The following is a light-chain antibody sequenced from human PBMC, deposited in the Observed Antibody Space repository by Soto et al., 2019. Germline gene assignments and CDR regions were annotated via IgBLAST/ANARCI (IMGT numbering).Light chain of an antibody. J-gene: IGKJ1*01. Sequence: DIQMTHSPSTLSASVGDRVSITCRASQSISSWLAWYQQKPGKAPKLLIYDASSLESGVPSRFSGSGSATEFTLTISSLQPDDFATYYCQQYNNYWTFGQGTKVDI. CDR3: QQYNNYWT. CDR2: DAS. V-gene: IGKV1-5*01. CDR1: QSISSW.